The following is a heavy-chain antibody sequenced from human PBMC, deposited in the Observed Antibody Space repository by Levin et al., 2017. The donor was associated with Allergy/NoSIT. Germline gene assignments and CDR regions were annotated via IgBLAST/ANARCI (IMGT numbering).Heavy chain of an antibody. Sequence: MSSETLSLTCTVFGGSISGGGYHWTWIRQHPEKGLEWIGYIYYSGSTFYNPSLKSRLMISVDTSKNQFSLNVSSVTAADTAVYYCAREDGSTFDFWGQGALVTVAS. CDR1: GGSISGGGYH. J-gene: IGHJ4*02. CDR3: AREDGSTFDF. CDR2: IYYSGST. V-gene: IGHV4-31*03. D-gene: IGHD2-2*03.